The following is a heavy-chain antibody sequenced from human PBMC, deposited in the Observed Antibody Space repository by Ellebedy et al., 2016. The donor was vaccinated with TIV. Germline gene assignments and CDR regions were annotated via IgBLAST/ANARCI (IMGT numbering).Heavy chain of an antibody. CDR3: ARGRSGTYIHHAFDY. CDR2: FSDST. Sequence: GESLKISCAASGFTFSGYAMTWVRQAPGKGLEWVSHFSDSTYYADSVQGRFTISRDNSKNTLYLQMNSLRAEDTAIYYCARGRSGTYIHHAFDYWGQGTLVTVSS. CDR1: GFTFSGYA. J-gene: IGHJ4*02. V-gene: IGHV3-23*01. D-gene: IGHD1-14*01.